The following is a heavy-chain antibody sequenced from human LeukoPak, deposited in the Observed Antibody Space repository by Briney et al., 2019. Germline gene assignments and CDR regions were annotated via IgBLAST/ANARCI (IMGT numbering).Heavy chain of an antibody. Sequence: ASVRVSCKASGYRFTSYGISWVRQAPGQGLEWMGWISAYNGNTNYAQKLQGRVTMTTDTSTSTAYMELRSLRSDDTAVYYCARGGDGDILTGLVFDYWGQGTLVTVSS. V-gene: IGHV1-18*01. D-gene: IGHD3-9*01. J-gene: IGHJ4*02. CDR3: ARGGDGDILTGLVFDY. CDR1: GYRFTSYG. CDR2: ISAYNGNT.